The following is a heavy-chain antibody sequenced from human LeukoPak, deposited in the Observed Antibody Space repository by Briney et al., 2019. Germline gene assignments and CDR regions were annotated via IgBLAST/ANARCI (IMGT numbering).Heavy chain of an antibody. D-gene: IGHD4-17*01. CDR1: GGSISSSSYY. V-gene: IGHV4-39*01. CDR3: ARTENAFQDYGDYYFDY. CDR2: IYYSGST. Sequence: PSETLSLTCTVSGGSISSSSYYWGWIRQPPGKGLEWIGSIYYSGSTYYNPSLKSRVTISVDTSKNQFSLKLSSVTAADTAVYYCARTENAFQDYGDYYFDYWGQGTLVTVSP. J-gene: IGHJ4*02.